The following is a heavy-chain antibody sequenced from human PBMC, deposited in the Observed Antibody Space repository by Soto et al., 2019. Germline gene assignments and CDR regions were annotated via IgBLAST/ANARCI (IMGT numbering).Heavy chain of an antibody. CDR1: GGTFSSYA. CDR3: AGETKNTSPNWTITIFGLGYLPQYYYYGMDV. D-gene: IGHD3-3*01. J-gene: IGHJ6*02. V-gene: IGHV1-69*13. Sequence: SVKVSCKASGGTFSSYAISWVRQAPGQGLEWMGGIIPIFGTANYAQKFQGRVTITADESTSTAYMELSSLRSEDTAVYYCAGETKNTSPNWTITIFGLGYLPQYYYYGMDVWGQGTTVTVSS. CDR2: IIPIFGTA.